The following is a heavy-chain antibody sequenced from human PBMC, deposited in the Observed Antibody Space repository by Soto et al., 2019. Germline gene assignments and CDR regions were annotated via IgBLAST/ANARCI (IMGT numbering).Heavy chain of an antibody. J-gene: IGHJ5*02. CDR2: INHSGST. CDR3: ARGSRSNYYDSSGYYQTTSKKRNWFVT. Sequence: SETLSLTCAVYGGSFSGYYWSWIRQPPGKGLEWIGEINHSGSTNYNPSLKSRVTISVDTSKNQFSLKLSSVTAADTAVYYCARGSRSNYYDSSGYYQTTSKKRNWFVTWGQGTLGTASS. V-gene: IGHV4-34*01. D-gene: IGHD3-22*01. CDR1: GGSFSGYY.